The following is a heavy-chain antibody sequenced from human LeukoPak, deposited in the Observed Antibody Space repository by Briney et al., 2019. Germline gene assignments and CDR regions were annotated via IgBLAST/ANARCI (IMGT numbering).Heavy chain of an antibody. CDR1: GYTLTELS. CDR3: ATAAVAGTGRAPGVYFDY. J-gene: IGHJ4*02. CDR2: FDSEDGET. V-gene: IGHV1-24*01. Sequence: ASVKVSCKVSGYTLTELSMHWVRQAPGKGLEWMGGFDSEDGETIYAQKFQGRVTMTEDTSTDTAYMELSSLRSEDTAVYYCATAAVAGTGRAPGVYFDYWGQGTLVTVSS. D-gene: IGHD6-19*01.